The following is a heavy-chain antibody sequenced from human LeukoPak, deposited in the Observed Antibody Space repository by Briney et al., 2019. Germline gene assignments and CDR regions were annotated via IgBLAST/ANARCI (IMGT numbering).Heavy chain of an antibody. V-gene: IGHV1-46*01. CDR2: IYPRDGST. CDR1: GYTFTSNY. J-gene: IGHJ4*02. D-gene: IGHD3-10*01. CDR3: ARREYQGEYFDY. Sequence: GASVKVSCKASGYTFTSNYIHWVRQAPGQGLEWMGMIYPRDGSTSYAQKFQGRVTMTRDTSTSTVYMELSSLRSEDTAVYYCARREYQGEYFDYWGQGTLVTVSS.